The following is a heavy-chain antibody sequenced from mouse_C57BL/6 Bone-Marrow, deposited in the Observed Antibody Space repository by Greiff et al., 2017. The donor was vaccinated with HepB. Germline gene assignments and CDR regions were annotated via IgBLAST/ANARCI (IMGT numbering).Heavy chain of an antibody. CDR3: ARSTRGFAY. V-gene: IGHV1-81*01. Sequence: VKLQESGAELARPGASVKLSCKASGYTFTSYGISWVKQRTGQGLEWIGEIYPRSGNTYYNEKFKGKATLTADKSSSTAYMELRSLTSEDSAVYFCARSTRGFAYWGQGTLVTVSA. CDR2: IYPRSGNT. J-gene: IGHJ3*01. CDR1: GYTFTSYG. D-gene: IGHD2-1*01.